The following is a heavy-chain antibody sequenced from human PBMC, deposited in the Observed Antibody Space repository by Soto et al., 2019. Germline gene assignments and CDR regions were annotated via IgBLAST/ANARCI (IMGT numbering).Heavy chain of an antibody. D-gene: IGHD1-26*01. V-gene: IGHV4-30-2*01. Sequence: SETLSLTCAVSGGSISSGGYSWSWIRQPPGKGLEWIGYIYHSGSTYYNPSLQSPVTDTVKRSKNQFSLKLSPVTAADTAVYYCARARVVGATGRIFDYWGQGTLVTVSS. CDR3: ARARVVGATGRIFDY. J-gene: IGHJ4*02. CDR2: IYHSGST. CDR1: GGSISSGGYS.